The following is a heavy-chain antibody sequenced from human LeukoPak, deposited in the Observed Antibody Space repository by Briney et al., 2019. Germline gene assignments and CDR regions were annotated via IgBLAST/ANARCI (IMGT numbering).Heavy chain of an antibody. J-gene: IGHJ4*02. CDR2: ISAYNGNT. Sequence: ASVKVSCKASGYTFTSYGISWVRQAPGQGLEWMGWISAYNGNTNYAQKLQGRVTMTTDTSTSTAYMELRSLRSDDTAVYYCARDLYYYDSSGYYFDNWGQGTLVTVSS. CDR1: GYTFTSYG. D-gene: IGHD3-22*01. V-gene: IGHV1-18*01. CDR3: ARDLYYYDSSGYYFDN.